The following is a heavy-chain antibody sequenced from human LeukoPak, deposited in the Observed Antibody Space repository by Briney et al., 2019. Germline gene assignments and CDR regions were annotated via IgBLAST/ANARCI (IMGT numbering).Heavy chain of an antibody. CDR3: AKVLWLHLAVDY. J-gene: IGHJ4*02. CDR1: GLTFSSYA. Sequence: PRGSLRLSCAASGLTFSSYAMSWVRQAPGKGLEWVSAISGSGGSTYYADSVKGRFTISRDNSKNTLYLQMNSLRAEDTAVYYCAKVLWLHLAVDYWGQGTLVTVSS. V-gene: IGHV3-23*01. D-gene: IGHD5-12*01. CDR2: ISGSGGST.